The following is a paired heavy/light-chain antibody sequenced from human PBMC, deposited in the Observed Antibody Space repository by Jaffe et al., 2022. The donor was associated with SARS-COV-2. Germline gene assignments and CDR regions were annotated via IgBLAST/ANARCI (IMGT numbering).Heavy chain of an antibody. CDR3: ARDSWKLVRGVNWFDP. D-gene: IGHD3-10*01. CDR2: IRDDGSET. J-gene: IGHJ5*02. V-gene: IGHV3-23*04. CDR1: GFAFRNYA. Sequence: EVQLVESGGGLVQPGRSLRLSCAASGFAFRNYAMTWVRQAPGKGLEWVSSIRDDGSETNYANSVRGRFAVSRDNTNNMVYLEATSLRAEDTAMYYCARDSWKLVRGVNWFDPWGQGTLVTVSS.
Light chain of an antibody. V-gene: IGKV3-20*01. CDR2: GAS. J-gene: IGKJ1*01. CDR3: QQYGETPWT. CDR1: QTISNNY. Sequence: EIVLTQSPGTLSLSPGERATLSCRASQTISNNYLGWYQHRAGQAPRVLVYGASSRVPGIPDRFSGSGSGTDYTLTISRLEPEDFAVYYCQQYGETPWTFGQGTKVEIK.